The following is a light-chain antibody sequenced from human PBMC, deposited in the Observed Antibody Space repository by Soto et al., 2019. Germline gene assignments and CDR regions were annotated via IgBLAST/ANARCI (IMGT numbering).Light chain of an antibody. Sequence: DIQMTQSPSTLYASVGDRVTITCRASQSISSWLAWYQQKPGKAPKLLIYDASSLESGGPSRFSGSGTGTEFTLTISSLQPDDFATYYCQQDNSYSWTFGQGTKVEIK. CDR2: DAS. CDR1: QSISSW. CDR3: QQDNSYSWT. V-gene: IGKV1-5*01. J-gene: IGKJ1*01.